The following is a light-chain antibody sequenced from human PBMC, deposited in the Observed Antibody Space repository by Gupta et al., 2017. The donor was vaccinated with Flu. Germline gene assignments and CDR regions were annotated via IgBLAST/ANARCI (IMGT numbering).Light chain of an antibody. Sequence: PSFSSAAVGDRVTCIVRSSQGISNYLAWSQQKPVKAPNLLIYVASTLQSGVPSRFSGSGSGTEFSLTISSLQPEDFATYYCQQLNYYPHAFGQGTKLEIK. CDR3: QQLNYYPHA. CDR2: VAS. V-gene: IGKV1-9*01. J-gene: IGKJ2*01. CDR1: QGISNY.